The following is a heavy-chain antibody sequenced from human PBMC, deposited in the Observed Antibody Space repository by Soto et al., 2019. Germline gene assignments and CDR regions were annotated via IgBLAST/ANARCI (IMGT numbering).Heavy chain of an antibody. CDR1: GDSVNGY. J-gene: IGHJ4*02. D-gene: IGHD3-16*01. CDR2: IHHSGST. V-gene: IGHV4-4*02. Sequence: QVQLQESGPGLVQPSGILSLTCTVSGDSVNGYWRWVRQPPGKGLEWIGEIHHSGSTKYNLSLKSRVTILIDNSKNQFSLNLNSVTAADTAVYYCARHGGFYFDYWGQGTLVTVSS. CDR3: ARHGGFYFDY.